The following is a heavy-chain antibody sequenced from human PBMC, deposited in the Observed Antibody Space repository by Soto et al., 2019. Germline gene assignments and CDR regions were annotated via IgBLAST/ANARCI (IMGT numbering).Heavy chain of an antibody. V-gene: IGHV3-23*01. CDR1: GLTFGSYA. D-gene: IGHD3-3*01. CDR3: AKDREAPYDSYFDF. CDR2: ISGSGGST. J-gene: IGHJ4*02. Sequence: GSLRLPSTALGLTFGSYAMSWVRKAPRKGLEWVSAISGSGGSTYYADSVKGRFTISRDNSKNTLYLQVNSLRAEDTAVYFYAKDREAPYDSYFDFWGQGTLVTVSS.